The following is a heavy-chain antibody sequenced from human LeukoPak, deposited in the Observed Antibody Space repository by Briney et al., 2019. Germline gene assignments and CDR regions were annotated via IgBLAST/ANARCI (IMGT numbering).Heavy chain of an antibody. Sequence: GGSLRLSCAASGFTVNSNSMSWVRQATGKGLECVAAIYSGDSTYYPDSVKGRFTISRDNSKNTLYLQMNSLRAEDTAVYYCARGGHYDAFDIWGQGTMVTVSS. CDR2: IYSGDST. CDR3: ARGGHYDAFDI. V-gene: IGHV3-53*01. J-gene: IGHJ3*02. CDR1: GFTVNSNS.